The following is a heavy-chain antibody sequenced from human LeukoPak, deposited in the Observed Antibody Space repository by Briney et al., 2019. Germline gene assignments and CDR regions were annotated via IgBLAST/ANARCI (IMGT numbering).Heavy chain of an antibody. Sequence: GGSLRLSCGVSGITLSNYTVSWVRQAPGKGLEWVAGLSGSAGGTTYADSVRGRFTISRDNSKDTLFLQMDRLRAEDTAVYFCAKRGVLVRVFLDGFHREAYYFDSWGQGAQVTVSS. CDR2: LSGSAGGT. V-gene: IGHV3-23*01. CDR1: GITLSNYT. CDR3: AKRGVLVRVFLDGFHREAYYFDS. D-gene: IGHD3-16*02. J-gene: IGHJ4*02.